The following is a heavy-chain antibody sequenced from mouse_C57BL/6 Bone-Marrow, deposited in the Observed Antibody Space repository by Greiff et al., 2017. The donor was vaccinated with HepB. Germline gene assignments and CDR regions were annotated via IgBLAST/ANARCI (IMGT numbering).Heavy chain of an antibody. CDR3: TVPPVVAPFDY. Sequence: EVQRVESGGGLVQPGGSMKLSCVASGFTFSNYWMNWVRQSPEKGLEWVAQIRLKSDNYATHYAESVKGRFTISRDDSKSSVYLQMTNLRAEDTGIYYCTVPPVVAPFDYWGQGTTLTVSS. CDR1: GFTFSNYW. D-gene: IGHD1-1*01. J-gene: IGHJ2*01. CDR2: IRLKSDNYAT. V-gene: IGHV6-3*01.